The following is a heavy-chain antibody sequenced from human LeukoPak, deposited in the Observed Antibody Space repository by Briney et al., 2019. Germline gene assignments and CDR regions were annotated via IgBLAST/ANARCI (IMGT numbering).Heavy chain of an antibody. V-gene: IGHV1-46*01. J-gene: IGHJ4*02. CDR2: ISPSGGST. Sequence: ASVKVSCKASGYTXTNYYLHWVRQAPGQGLEWMGMISPSGGSTSYPQKFQGRVTMTRDTSTSTVYMELSSLRSEDTAVYFCARDGVAGTYYFDYWGQGTLVTVSS. CDR3: ARDGVAGTYYFDY. CDR1: GYTXTNYY. D-gene: IGHD6-19*01.